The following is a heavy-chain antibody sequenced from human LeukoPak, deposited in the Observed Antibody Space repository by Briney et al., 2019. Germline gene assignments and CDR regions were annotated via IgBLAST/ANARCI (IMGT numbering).Heavy chain of an antibody. CDR3: ARYRDGHTSFDH. CDR1: AYSICGGYR. D-gene: IGHD5-24*01. CDR2: IYHSGIT. V-gene: IGHV4-38-2*01. J-gene: IGHJ4*02. Sequence: PSETLSLTCAVSAYSICGGYRWGWIRQPPGKGLEWIGSIYHSGITYYNPSLKSRVTISVDTSNNQFSLELTSVTAADTAVYYCARYRDGHTSFDHWGQGTLVTVSS.